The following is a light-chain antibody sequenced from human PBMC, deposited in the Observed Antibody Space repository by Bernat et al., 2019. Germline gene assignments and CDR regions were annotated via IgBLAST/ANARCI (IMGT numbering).Light chain of an antibody. CDR1: QGISSW. V-gene: IGKV1D-16*01. CDR3: QQYNSYPLT. J-gene: IGKJ5*01. CDR2: AAS. Sequence: DIQMTQSPSSLSASVGDRVTITCRASQGISSWLAWYQQKPEKAPKSLIYAASSLQSVVPSRFRGSGSGPEFTLTISSLQPADFATYYGQQYNSYPLTFGQRTRLEIK.